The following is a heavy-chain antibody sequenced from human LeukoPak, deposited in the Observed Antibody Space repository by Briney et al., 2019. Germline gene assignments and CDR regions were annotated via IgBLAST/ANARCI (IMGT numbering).Heavy chain of an antibody. V-gene: IGHV3-23*01. CDR2: ISGSGGST. D-gene: IGHD6-13*01. Sequence: PGGSLRLSCAASGFTFSSYAMSWVRQAPGKGLEWVSAISGSGGSTYYADSVKGRFTISRDNSKNTLYLQMNSLRAEDTAVYYCAGYSSSWSYYYYGMDVWGQGTTVTVSS. CDR1: GFTFSSYA. CDR3: AGYSSSWSYYYYGMDV. J-gene: IGHJ6*02.